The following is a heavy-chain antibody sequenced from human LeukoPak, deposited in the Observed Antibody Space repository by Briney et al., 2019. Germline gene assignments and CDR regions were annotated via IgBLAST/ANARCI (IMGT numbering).Heavy chain of an antibody. CDR3: ARYIGYDSSGYWYNWFDP. Sequence: QAXGXGXXGXGWINTNTGTPTYAQGFTGRFVFSLDTSVSTAYLQISSLKAEDTAVYYCARYIGYDSSGYWYNWFDPWGQGTLVTVSS. CDR2: INTNTGTP. V-gene: IGHV7-4-1*02. D-gene: IGHD3-22*01. J-gene: IGHJ5*02.